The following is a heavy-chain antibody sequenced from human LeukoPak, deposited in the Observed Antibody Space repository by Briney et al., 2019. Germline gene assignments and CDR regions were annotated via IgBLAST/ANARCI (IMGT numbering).Heavy chain of an antibody. J-gene: IGHJ3*02. CDR1: GGTLSSYD. D-gene: IGHD6-13*01. CDR3: ARERVSSSWYEGAFEI. V-gene: IGHV1-69*04. Sequence: GASVKVSCQASGGTLSSYDISWVRQAPGRGLEWMGSIIPILGIANYAQKFQCRVTITADKSTSTAYMELSSLRSEDTAVYYFARERVSSSWYEGAFEIWGQGTMVTVSS. CDR2: IIPILGIA.